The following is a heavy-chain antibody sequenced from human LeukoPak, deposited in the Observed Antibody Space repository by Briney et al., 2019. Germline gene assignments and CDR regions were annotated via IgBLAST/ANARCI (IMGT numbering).Heavy chain of an antibody. Sequence: PGGSLRLSCAASGFTFSSYWMSWVRQAPGKGLEWVANIKQDGSEKYYVDSVKGRFTISRDNAKNSLYLQMNSLRAEDTAVYYCARAAWGPWLHYFDYWGQGTLVTVSS. J-gene: IGHJ4*02. CDR1: GFTFSSYW. CDR3: ARAAWGPWLHYFDY. CDR2: IKQDGSEK. V-gene: IGHV3-7*03. D-gene: IGHD5-12*01.